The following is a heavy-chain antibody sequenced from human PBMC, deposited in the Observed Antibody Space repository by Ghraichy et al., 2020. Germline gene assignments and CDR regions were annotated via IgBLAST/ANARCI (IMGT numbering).Heavy chain of an antibody. CDR3: AREESYYYDSSGYYLGYFQH. J-gene: IGHJ1*01. D-gene: IGHD3-22*01. CDR1: GFTFSSYW. Sequence: GGSLRLSCAASGFTFSSYWMSWVRQAPGKGLEWVANIKQDGSEKYYVDSVKGRFTISRDNAKNSLYLQMNSLRAEDTAVYYCAREESYYYDSSGYYLGYFQHWGQGTLVTVSS. CDR2: IKQDGSEK. V-gene: IGHV3-7*03.